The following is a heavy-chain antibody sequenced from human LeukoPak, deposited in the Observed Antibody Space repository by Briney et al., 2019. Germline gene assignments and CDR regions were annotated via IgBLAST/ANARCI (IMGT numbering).Heavy chain of an antibody. Sequence: SSETLSLTCTVSGGSISSYYWSWIRQPPGKGLEWIGYIYYSGSTNYNPSLKSRVTISVDTSKNQFSLKLSSVTAADTAVYYCARLGSDYWGQGTLVTVSS. J-gene: IGHJ4*02. D-gene: IGHD3-10*01. CDR1: GGSISSYY. CDR3: ARLGSDY. V-gene: IGHV4-59*01. CDR2: IYYSGST.